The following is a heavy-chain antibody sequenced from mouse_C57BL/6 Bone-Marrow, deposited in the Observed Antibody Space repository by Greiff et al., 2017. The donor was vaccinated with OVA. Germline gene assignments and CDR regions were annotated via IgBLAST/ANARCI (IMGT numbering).Heavy chain of an antibody. V-gene: IGHV1-85*01. D-gene: IGHD1-1*01. CDR2: IYPRDGST. J-gene: IGHJ2*01. CDR1: GYTFTSYD. CDR3: ARSVHYYYGSSYFDY. Sequence: QVQLQQSGPELVKPGASVKLSCKASGYTFTSYDINWVKQRPGQGLEWIGWIYPRDGSTKYNEKFKGKATLTVDTSSSTAYMELHSLTSEDSAVYFCARSVHYYYGSSYFDYWGQGTTLTVSS.